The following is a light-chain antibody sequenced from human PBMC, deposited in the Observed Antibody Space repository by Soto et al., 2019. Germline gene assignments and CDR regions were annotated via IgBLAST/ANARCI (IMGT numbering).Light chain of an antibody. CDR3: VQRNDWPWT. J-gene: IGKJ1*01. CDR2: DTF. CDR1: QSVSTY. Sequence: EIALTQSPAILSLSPGERATLSCRASQSVSTYLAWYQQKPGQAPRLLIYDTFNRATGIPARFSGSGSGTDFTLTISSLEPEDLAVYDCVQRNDWPWTSGQGTEVEI. V-gene: IGKV3-11*01.